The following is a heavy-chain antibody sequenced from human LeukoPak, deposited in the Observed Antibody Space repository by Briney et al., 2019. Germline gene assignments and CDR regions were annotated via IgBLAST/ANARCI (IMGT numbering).Heavy chain of an antibody. J-gene: IGHJ6*02. CDR3: SRGLVVTAIRGLYYYYGMDV. V-gene: IGHV1-69*13. CDR2: IIPIFGTA. D-gene: IGHD2-21*02. Sequence: GASVTVSCKASGGTFSSYAISWVRQAPGQGLEWMGGIIPIFGTANYAQKFQGRVTITADESTSTAYMELSSLRSEDTAVYYCSRGLVVTAIRGLYYYYGMDVWGQGTTVTVSS. CDR1: GGTFSSYA.